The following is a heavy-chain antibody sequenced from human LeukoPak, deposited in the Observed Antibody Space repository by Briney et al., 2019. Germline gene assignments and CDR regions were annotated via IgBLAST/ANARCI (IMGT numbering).Heavy chain of an antibody. CDR1: GFTFSSYS. CDR2: ISSSSSYT. D-gene: IGHD3-3*01. V-gene: IGHV3-21*01. Sequence: GGSLRLSCAASGFTFSSYSMNWVRQAPGKGLEWVSSISSSSSYTYYADSVKGRFTISRDNAKNSLYLQMNSLRAEDTAVYYCARGVLRFFGGWGYFDYWGQGTLVTVSS. CDR3: ARGVLRFFGGWGYFDY. J-gene: IGHJ4*02.